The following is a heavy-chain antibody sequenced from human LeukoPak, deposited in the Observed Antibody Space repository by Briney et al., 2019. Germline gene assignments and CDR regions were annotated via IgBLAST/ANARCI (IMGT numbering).Heavy chain of an antibody. V-gene: IGHV4-4*07. J-gene: IGHJ4*02. CDR2: IYTSGST. CDR3: ARTPIAAAAYFDY. CDR1: GGSISSYY. Sequence: SETLSLTCTVSGGSISSYYWSWIRQPTGKGLEWNRLIYTSGSTNYNPSLKSRVTMSVDTSKNQFSLKLSSVTAAETAVYYCARTPIAAAAYFDYWGQGTLVTVSS. D-gene: IGHD6-13*01.